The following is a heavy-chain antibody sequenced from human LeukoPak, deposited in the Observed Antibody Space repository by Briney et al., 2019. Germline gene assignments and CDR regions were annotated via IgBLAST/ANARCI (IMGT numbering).Heavy chain of an antibody. V-gene: IGHV3-23*01. J-gene: IGHJ4*02. CDR2: ISGSGGST. D-gene: IGHD3-3*01. CDR1: GFTFSSYA. Sequence: PGGSLRLSCAASGFTFSSYAMSWVRQAPGKGLEWVSAISGSGGSTYYADSVKGRFTISRDNSKNTLYLQMNSLRAEDTAVYYCAKATHANRITIFGVVIPPLDYWGQGTLVTVSS. CDR3: AKATHANRITIFGVVIPPLDY.